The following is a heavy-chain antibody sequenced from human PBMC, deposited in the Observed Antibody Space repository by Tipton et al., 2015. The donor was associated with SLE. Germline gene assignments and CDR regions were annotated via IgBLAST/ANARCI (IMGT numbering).Heavy chain of an antibody. CDR2: VFRGGST. J-gene: IGHJ6*03. CDR3: ARLIPGSYYFYMDV. V-gene: IGHV4-34*12. Sequence: TLSLTCSVYGDSLSGQYWSWIRQPPGKGLEWIGEVFRGGSTAYNPSLKSRATISEDTSKNQFSLRLSSVTAADTAVYYCARLIPGSYYFYMDVWGKGTTVTVSS. CDR1: GDSLSGQY. D-gene: IGHD2-21*01.